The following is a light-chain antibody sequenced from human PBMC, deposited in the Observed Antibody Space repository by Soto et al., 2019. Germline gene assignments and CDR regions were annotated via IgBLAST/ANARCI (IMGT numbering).Light chain of an antibody. Sequence: EIVLTQSPGTPSLSPGERATLSCRASQSVSSNYLAWYQQKPGQAPRLLIYGASSRATGIPDRFSGSGSGTDFTLTISSLQSEDFAVYYCQEYIQWPPGMFGPGTKVDIK. CDR1: QSVSSNY. V-gene: IGKV3-20*01. J-gene: IGKJ1*01. CDR2: GAS. CDR3: QEYIQWPPGM.